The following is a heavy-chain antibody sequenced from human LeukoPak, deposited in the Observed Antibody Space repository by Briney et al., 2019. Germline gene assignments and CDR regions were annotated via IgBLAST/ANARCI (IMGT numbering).Heavy chain of an antibody. CDR2: IRSDGSNK. J-gene: IGHJ4*02. CDR3: AKVPVAPHMTQAY. V-gene: IGHV3-30*02. Sequence: GGSLRLSCAASGLTFVTYGMHCVRQAPGKGLEWVAFIRSDGSNKYYADSVKGRFTISGHNSQNTLYLQLDSLRAGYMCLYDCAKVPVAPHMTQAYWGQGTLVTVSS. CDR1: GLTFVTYG. D-gene: IGHD2-2*01.